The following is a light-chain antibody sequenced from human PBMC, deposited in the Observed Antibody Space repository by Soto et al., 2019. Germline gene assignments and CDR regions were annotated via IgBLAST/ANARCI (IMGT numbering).Light chain of an antibody. CDR1: QSVSGN. J-gene: IGKJ5*01. CDR3: QQYNNWPPIT. Sequence: EIVMPQSPATLSVSPGERATLSCRASQSVSGNVAVYQQKPVQAPSLLIYGASTRATGIPARFSGSGSGTEFTLTISSLQSEDLAVYYCQQYNNWPPITFGQGTRLEI. CDR2: GAS. V-gene: IGKV3-15*01.